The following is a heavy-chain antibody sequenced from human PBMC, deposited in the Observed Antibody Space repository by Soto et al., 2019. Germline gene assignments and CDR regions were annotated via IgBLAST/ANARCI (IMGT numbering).Heavy chain of an antibody. CDR3: ARDRARRGEYYFDY. CDR2: ISSSSSYI. CDR1: GFTFSSYS. Sequence: EVQLVESGGGLVKPGGSLRLSCAASGFTFSSYSMNWVRQAPGKGLEWVSSISSSSSYIYYADSVKVRFTISRDNAKNSLYLQMNSLRAVDTAVYYCARDRARRGEYYFDYWGQGTLVTVSS. V-gene: IGHV3-21*01. D-gene: IGHD3-16*01. J-gene: IGHJ4*02.